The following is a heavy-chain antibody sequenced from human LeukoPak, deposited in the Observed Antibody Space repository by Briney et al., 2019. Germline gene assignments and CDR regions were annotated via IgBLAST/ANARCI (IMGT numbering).Heavy chain of an antibody. Sequence: SENLSRNCTVSGGSISSSSYYWGGIRQRPGKGGEWIGYIYHSGSTSYNLSLKSRVTISIDTSRKHLSLKLTSVTAADTAVYYCASATLAENHADLPYYWSQGTLVTVSS. CDR3: ASATLAENHADLPYY. CDR2: IYHSGST. V-gene: IGHV4-61*03. D-gene: IGHD4-17*01. J-gene: IGHJ4*02. CDR1: GGSISSSSYY.